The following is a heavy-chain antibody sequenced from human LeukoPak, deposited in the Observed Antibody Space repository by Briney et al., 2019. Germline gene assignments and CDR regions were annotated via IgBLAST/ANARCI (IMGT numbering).Heavy chain of an antibody. CDR1: GGSISSYY. V-gene: IGHV4-59*08. D-gene: IGHD3-22*01. J-gene: IGHJ2*01. Sequence: SETLSLTCTVSGGSISSYYWSRIRQPPGKGLEWIGYIYYSGSTNYNPSLKSRVTISVDTSKNQFSLKLSSVTAADTAVYYCARLGDSSGYYYSWYFDLWGRGTLVTVSS. CDR3: ARLGDSSGYYYSWYFDL. CDR2: IYYSGST.